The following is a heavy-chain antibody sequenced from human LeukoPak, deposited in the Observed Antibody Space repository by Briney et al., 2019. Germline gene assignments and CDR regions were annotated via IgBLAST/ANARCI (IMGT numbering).Heavy chain of an antibody. CDR2: IYYSGST. Sequence: SQTLSLTCTVSGGSISSGDYYWSWIRQPPGKGLEWIGYIYYSGSTYYNPSLKSRVTISVDTSKKQFSLKLSSVTAADTAVYYCARGKYYYDSNSSYRYFDPWGQGTLVTVSS. V-gene: IGHV4-30-4*08. J-gene: IGHJ5*02. CDR1: GGSISSGDYY. CDR3: ARGKYYYDSNSSYRYFDP. D-gene: IGHD3-22*01.